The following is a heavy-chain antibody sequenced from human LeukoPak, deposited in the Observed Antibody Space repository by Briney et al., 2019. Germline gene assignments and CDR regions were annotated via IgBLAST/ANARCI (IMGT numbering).Heavy chain of an antibody. D-gene: IGHD3-22*01. J-gene: IGHJ4*02. CDR2: INHSGST. CDR3: ARGPGDSSGYYYFNY. Sequence: SETLSLTCAVYGGSFSGYYWSWIRQPPGKGLEWIGEINHSGSTNYNPSLKGRVTISVDTSKNQFSLKLSSVTAADTAVYYCARGPGDSSGYYYFNYWGQGTLVTVSS. CDR1: GGSFSGYY. V-gene: IGHV4-34*01.